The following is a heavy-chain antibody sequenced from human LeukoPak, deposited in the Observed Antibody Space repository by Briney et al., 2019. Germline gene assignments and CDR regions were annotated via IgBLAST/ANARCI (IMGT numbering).Heavy chain of an antibody. CDR1: GFTFSTYW. CDR3: ARSRTGLVPIDY. Sequence: GGSLRLSCAASGFTFSTYWMSWVRQAPGKGLEGVANIKQDGSEKYYVDSVKGRFTISRDNAKNSLYLQMNSLRAEDTAVYYCARSRTGLVPIDYWGQGTLVTVSS. CDR2: IKQDGSEK. V-gene: IGHV3-7*01. D-gene: IGHD1-26*01. J-gene: IGHJ4*02.